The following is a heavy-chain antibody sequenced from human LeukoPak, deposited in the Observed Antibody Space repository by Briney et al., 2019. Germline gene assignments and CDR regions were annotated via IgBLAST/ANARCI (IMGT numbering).Heavy chain of an antibody. Sequence: SETLSLTCSVSGGSISSYYWSCFRQPPGKGLEWIGDIYHTGSSNYNPSLKSRVTISVDTSKNRFSLKLSSVTAADTAVYFCARDDYYGSGPFRVDAFDIWGRGTMVTVSS. V-gene: IGHV4-59*01. D-gene: IGHD3-10*01. J-gene: IGHJ3*02. CDR3: ARDDYYGSGPFRVDAFDI. CDR1: GGSISSYY. CDR2: IYHTGSS.